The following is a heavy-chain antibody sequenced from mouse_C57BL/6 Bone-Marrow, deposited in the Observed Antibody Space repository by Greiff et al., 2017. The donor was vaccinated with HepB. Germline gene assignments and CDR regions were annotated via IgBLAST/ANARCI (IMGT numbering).Heavy chain of an antibody. CDR3: ATLYYGSSYGYFDY. V-gene: IGHV1-55*01. J-gene: IGHJ2*01. CDR2: IYPGSGST. CDR1: GYTFTSYW. D-gene: IGHD1-1*01. Sequence: QVQLQQPGAELVKPGASVKMSCKASGYTFTSYWITWVKQRPGQGLEWIGDIYPGSGSTKYNEKFKSKATLTVDTSSSSAYMQLSSLTSEDSAVYYGATLYYGSSYGYFDYWGQGTTLTVSS.